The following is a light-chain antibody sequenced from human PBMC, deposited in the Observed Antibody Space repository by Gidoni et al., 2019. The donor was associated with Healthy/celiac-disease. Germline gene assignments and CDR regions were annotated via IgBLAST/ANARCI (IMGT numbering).Light chain of an antibody. CDR1: SSDVGSYNL. CDR3: CSYAGSITYV. Sequence: QSALTQPASVSGSPGQSIPISCTGTSSDVGSYNLVSWYQQHPGKAPKLMMYEGSKRPSGVSNRFSGSKSGNTASLTISGLQAEDEADYYCCSYAGSITYVFGTGTKVTVL. CDR2: EGS. J-gene: IGLJ1*01. V-gene: IGLV2-23*01.